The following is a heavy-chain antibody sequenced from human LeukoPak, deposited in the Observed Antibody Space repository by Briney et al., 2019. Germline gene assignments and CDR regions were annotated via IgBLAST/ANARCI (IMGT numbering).Heavy chain of an antibody. J-gene: IGHJ6*02. CDR1: GGSINSYY. CDR2: VYNSGST. CDR3: ARLRPGMDV. Sequence: PSETLSLTCTVSGGSINSYYWTWIRQPPGKGLEWIANVYNSGSTNYNPSLKSRVTISVDMFKNQFSLKLTSVTAADTAVYYCARLRPGMDVWGQGTTVTVSS. V-gene: IGHV4-59*01.